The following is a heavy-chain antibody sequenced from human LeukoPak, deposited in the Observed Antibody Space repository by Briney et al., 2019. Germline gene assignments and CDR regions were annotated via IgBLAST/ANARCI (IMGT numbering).Heavy chain of an antibody. V-gene: IGHV4-39*07. CDR2: INHSGST. J-gene: IGHJ6*03. CDR1: GGSISSSSYY. Sequence: NTSETLSLTCTVSGGSISSSSYYWGWIRQPPGKGLEWIGEINHSGSTNYNPSLKSRVTISVDTSKNQFSLKLSSVTAADTAVYYCARANSGSYYYYYYYMDVWGKGTTVTVSS. D-gene: IGHD1-26*01. CDR3: ARANSGSYYYYYYYMDV.